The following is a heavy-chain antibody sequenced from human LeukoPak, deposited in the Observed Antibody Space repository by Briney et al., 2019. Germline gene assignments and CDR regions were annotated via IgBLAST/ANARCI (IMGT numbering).Heavy chain of an antibody. D-gene: IGHD3-3*01. Sequence: GGSLRLSCAASGFTFSGSAMHWVRQASGKGLEWVGRIRSKANSYATAYAASVKGRFTISRDDSKNTAYPQMNSLKTEDTAVYYCTRHNERITIFGVDTPVDVWGKGTTVTVSS. CDR2: IRSKANSYAT. CDR1: GFTFSGSA. V-gene: IGHV3-73*01. CDR3: TRHNERITIFGVDTPVDV. J-gene: IGHJ6*04.